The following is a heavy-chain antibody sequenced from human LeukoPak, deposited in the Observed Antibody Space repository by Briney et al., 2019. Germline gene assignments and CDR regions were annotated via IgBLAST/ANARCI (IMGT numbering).Heavy chain of an antibody. D-gene: IGHD2-2*01. J-gene: IGHJ6*03. Sequence: SETLSLTCTVSGGSISSYYWSWIRQPPGKGLEWIGYIYTSGSTNYNPSLKSRVTISVDTSKNQFSLKLSSVTAADTAVYYCARGVGIVVVPAAVAYYYMDVWGKGTTVTVSS. CDR3: ARGVGIVVVPAAVAYYYMDV. V-gene: IGHV4-4*09. CDR1: GGSISSYY. CDR2: IYTSGST.